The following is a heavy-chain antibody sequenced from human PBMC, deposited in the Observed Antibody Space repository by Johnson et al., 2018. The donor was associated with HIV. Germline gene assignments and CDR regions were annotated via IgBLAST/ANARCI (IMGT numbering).Heavy chain of an antibody. D-gene: IGHD4-17*01. CDR3: ATLVSDYDDTLTDDAFHI. J-gene: IGHJ3*02. V-gene: IGHV3-23*04. Sequence: VQLVESGGGLVQPGGSLRLSCAASGFTFSSYWMHWVRQAPGKGLVWVSVISGSGGNTYYADSVKGRFTISRDNSKNTLYLQINSLRAEDSAIYYCATLVSDYDDTLTDDAFHIGGQGTVLTFSS. CDR1: GFTFSSYW. CDR2: ISGSGGNT.